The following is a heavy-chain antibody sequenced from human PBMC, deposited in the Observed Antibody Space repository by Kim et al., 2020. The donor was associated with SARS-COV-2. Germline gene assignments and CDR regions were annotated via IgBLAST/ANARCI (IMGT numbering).Heavy chain of an antibody. Sequence: QKFQGRVTMTRDTSTSTVYMELSSLRSEDTAVYYCARASSDVDTAMALGYWGQGTLVTVSS. V-gene: IGHV1-46*01. CDR3: ARASSDVDTAMALGY. D-gene: IGHD5-18*01. J-gene: IGHJ4*02.